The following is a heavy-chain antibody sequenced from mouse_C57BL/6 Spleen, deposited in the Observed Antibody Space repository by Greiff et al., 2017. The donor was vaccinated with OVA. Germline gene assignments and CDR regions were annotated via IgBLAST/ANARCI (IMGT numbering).Heavy chain of an antibody. CDR2: IRLKSDNYAT. D-gene: IGHD2-4*01. CDR1: GFTFSNYW. Sequence: EVKLVESGGGLVQPGGSMKLSCVASGFTFSNYWMNWVRQSPEKGLEWVAQIRLKSDNYATHYAESVKGRFTISRDDSKSSVYLQMNNLRAEDTGIYYCTSDYGGAYWGQGTLVTVSA. CDR3: TSDYGGAY. J-gene: IGHJ3*01. V-gene: IGHV6-3*01.